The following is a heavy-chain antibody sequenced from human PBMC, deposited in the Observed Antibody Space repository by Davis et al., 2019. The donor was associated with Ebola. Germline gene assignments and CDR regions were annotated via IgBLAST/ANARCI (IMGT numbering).Heavy chain of an antibody. J-gene: IGHJ6*02. V-gene: IGHV3-66*01. CDR3: ARVYYYYYGMDV. CDR2: LYSGGST. Sequence: GGSLRLSCAASGFTVSSNYMSWVRQAPGKGLEWVSVLYSGGSTYYADSVKGRFTISRDNSKNTLYLQMNSLRAEDTAVYDCARVYYYYYGMDVWGQGTTVTVSS. CDR1: GFTVSSNY.